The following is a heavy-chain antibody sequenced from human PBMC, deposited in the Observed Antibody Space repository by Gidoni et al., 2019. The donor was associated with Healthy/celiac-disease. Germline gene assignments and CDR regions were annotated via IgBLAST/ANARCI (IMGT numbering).Heavy chain of an antibody. Sequence: EVQLVQSGAEVKKPGESLRISCKGSGYTFTSYWIGWVRQMPGQGLEWMGIIYPGDSDTRYSPSFQGQVTISADKSISTAYLQWSSLKASDTAMYYCASLGSGSDPWEEFDPWGQGTLVTVSS. J-gene: IGHJ5*02. D-gene: IGHD3-10*01. CDR3: ASLGSGSDPWEEFDP. CDR2: IYPGDSDT. V-gene: IGHV5-51*01. CDR1: GYTFTSYW.